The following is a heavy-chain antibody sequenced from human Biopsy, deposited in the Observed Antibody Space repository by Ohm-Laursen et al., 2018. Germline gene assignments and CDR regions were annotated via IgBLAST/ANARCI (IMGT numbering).Heavy chain of an antibody. CDR3: ARGYSRRVSIFEASIYWFDT. Sequence: SSVKVSCKASGYSFSTYDVSWVRQARGQGLEWMGWMIPSSGKTGYAQRFQGRVTLTMNTSISTAYMELSGLRSEDTAVYFCARGYSRRVSIFEASIYWFDTWGQGTLVTVSS. V-gene: IGHV1-8*01. CDR1: GYSFSTYD. J-gene: IGHJ5*02. CDR2: MIPSSGKT. D-gene: IGHD6-6*01.